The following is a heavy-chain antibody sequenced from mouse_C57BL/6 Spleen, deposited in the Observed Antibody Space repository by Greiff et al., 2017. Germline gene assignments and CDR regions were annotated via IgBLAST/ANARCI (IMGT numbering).Heavy chain of an antibody. CDR3: ASGYGSSYGYFDV. CDR2: ISSGGSYT. Sequence: EVMLVESGGDLVKPGGSLKLSCAASGFTFSSYGMSWVRQTPDKRLEWVATISSGGSYTYYPDSVKGRFTISRDNAKNTLYLQMSSLKSEDTAMYYCASGYGSSYGYFDVWGTGTTVTVSS. J-gene: IGHJ1*03. D-gene: IGHD1-1*01. V-gene: IGHV5-6*01. CDR1: GFTFSSYG.